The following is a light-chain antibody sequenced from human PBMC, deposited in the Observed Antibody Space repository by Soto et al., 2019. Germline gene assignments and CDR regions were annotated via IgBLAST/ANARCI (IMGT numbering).Light chain of an antibody. V-gene: IGLV2-11*01. CDR1: SSDVGRYDY. CDR2: DVT. J-gene: IGLJ1*01. CDR3: CSFAGSYSYV. Sequence: QSVLTHPRSVSASPGQSVTISCTGTSSDVGRYDYVSWYQQHPGKAPKLIVYDVTERPSGVPDRLSGSKSGNTASLTISGLQAEDEADYSCCSFAGSYSYVFGTGTKVTVL.